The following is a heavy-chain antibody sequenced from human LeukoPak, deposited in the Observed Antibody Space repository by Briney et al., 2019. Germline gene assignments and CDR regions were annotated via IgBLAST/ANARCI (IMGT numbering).Heavy chain of an antibody. J-gene: IGHJ4*02. V-gene: IGHV4-59*01. CDR1: GGSSSSYY. CDR2: IYYSGST. Sequence: SETLSLTCTVSGGSSSSYYWIWIRQPPGKGLEWIGYIYYSGSTNYNPSLKSRVTISVDTSKNQFSLKLRSVTAADTAVYYCAREIGGYWGQGTLVTVSS. CDR3: AREIGGY. D-gene: IGHD2/OR15-2a*01.